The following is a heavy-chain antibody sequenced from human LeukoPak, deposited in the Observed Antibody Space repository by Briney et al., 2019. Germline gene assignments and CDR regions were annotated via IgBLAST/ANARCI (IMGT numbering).Heavy chain of an antibody. V-gene: IGHV3-74*01. J-gene: IGHJ3*02. CDR2: INSDGSST. CDR3: TRQQLDAFDI. CDR1: GFTFSTYW. D-gene: IGHD6-13*01. Sequence: QPGGSLRLSCAASGFTFSTYWMHWVRQAPGTGPVWVSRINSDGSSTTYADSVKGRFTISRDNAKNTLSLQMNSLRAEDTAVYYCTRQQLDAFDIWGPGTMVTVSS.